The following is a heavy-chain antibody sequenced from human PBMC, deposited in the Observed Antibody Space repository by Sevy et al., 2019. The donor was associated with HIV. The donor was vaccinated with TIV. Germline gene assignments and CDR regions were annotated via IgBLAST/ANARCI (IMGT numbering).Heavy chain of an antibody. D-gene: IGHD5-12*01. CDR3: TRDFVASNIGRAPFDI. J-gene: IGHJ3*02. CDR1: GFTFDDYA. CDR2: ISWDSGLI. V-gene: IGHV3-9*01. Sequence: GGSLRLSCAASGFTFDDYAMNWVRQAPGKGLEWVSGISWDSGLIGYAVSVKGRFTVSRDSSKNSLYLQMNNLRPEDTALYYCTRDFVASNIGRAPFDIWGRGTMVTDSS.